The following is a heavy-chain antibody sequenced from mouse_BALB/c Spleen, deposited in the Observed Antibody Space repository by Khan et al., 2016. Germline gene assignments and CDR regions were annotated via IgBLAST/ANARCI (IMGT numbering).Heavy chain of an antibody. D-gene: IGHD1-1*01. V-gene: IGHV1-7*01. CDR3: ASYYGSSYFDY. J-gene: IGHJ2*01. CDR2: INPSTGYT. CDR1: GYTFTSYW. Sequence: QVQLQQSGAELAKPGASVKMSCKASGYTFTSYWMHWVKQRPGRGLEWIGYINPSTGYTEYNQKFKDKATLTADKSSSTAYMQLSSLTSEDSAVYYCASYYGSSYFDYWSQGTTLTVAS.